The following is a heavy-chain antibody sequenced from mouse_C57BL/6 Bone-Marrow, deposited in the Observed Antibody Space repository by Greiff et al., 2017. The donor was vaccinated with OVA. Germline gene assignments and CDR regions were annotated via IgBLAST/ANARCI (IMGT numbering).Heavy chain of an antibody. CDR2: ISNGGGST. D-gene: IGHD2-1*01. V-gene: IGHV5-12*01. CDR3: ARRGVTGFAD. CDR1: GFTFSDYY. J-gene: IGHJ3*01. Sequence: EVHLVESGGGLVQPGGSLKLSCAASGFTFSDYYMYWVRQTPEKRLEWVAYISNGGGSTYYPDTVKGRFTISRDNAKNTLYLQMSRLKSEDTAMYYCARRGVTGFADWGQGTLVTVSA.